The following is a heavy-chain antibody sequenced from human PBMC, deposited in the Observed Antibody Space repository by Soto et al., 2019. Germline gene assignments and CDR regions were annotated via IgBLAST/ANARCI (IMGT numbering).Heavy chain of an antibody. J-gene: IGHJ6*03. CDR3: AKSPPMAYGDYGNYYYMDV. V-gene: IGHV3-23*01. CDR1: GFTFSSYA. Sequence: EVQLLESGGGLVQPGGSLRLSCAASGFTFSSYAMGWVRQAPGKGLEWVSAISGSGGSTYYADSVKGRFTISRDNSKNTLYLQMNSLRAEDTAVYYCAKSPPMAYGDYGNYYYMDVWGKGTTVTVSS. CDR2: ISGSGGST. D-gene: IGHD4-17*01.